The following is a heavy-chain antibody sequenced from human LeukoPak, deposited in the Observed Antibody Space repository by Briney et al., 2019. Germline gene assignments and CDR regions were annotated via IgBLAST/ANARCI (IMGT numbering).Heavy chain of an antibody. J-gene: IGHJ4*02. CDR1: GFTISNNY. CDR2: IYSGGST. V-gene: IGHV3-53*01. Sequence: GGSLRLSCAASGFTISNNYMNWVRQAPGKGLEWVSVIYSGGSTYYSDSVKGRFTISRDNSKNTLYLQMNSLRGEDSAVYYCARGQNVPAWGQGTLVSVSS. D-gene: IGHD1-1*01. CDR3: ARGQNVPA.